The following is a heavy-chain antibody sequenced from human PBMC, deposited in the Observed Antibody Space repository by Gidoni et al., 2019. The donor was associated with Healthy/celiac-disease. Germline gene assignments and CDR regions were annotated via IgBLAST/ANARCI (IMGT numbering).Heavy chain of an antibody. CDR1: GFTFSSYA. D-gene: IGHD3-22*01. CDR3: AKDFYDSSGYYPGY. Sequence: EVQLLESGGGLVQPGGSLRLSCAASGFTFSSYAMSWVRQAPGKGLEWFSAISGSGGRTYYADSVKGRFTISRDNSKNTLYLQMNSLRAEDTAVYYCAKDFYDSSGYYPGYWGQGTLVTVSS. CDR2: ISGSGGRT. V-gene: IGHV3-23*01. J-gene: IGHJ4*02.